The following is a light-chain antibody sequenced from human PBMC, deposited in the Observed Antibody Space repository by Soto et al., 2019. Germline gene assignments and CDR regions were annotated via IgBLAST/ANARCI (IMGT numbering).Light chain of an antibody. Sequence: EIVMTQSPSALSVSPGERATLSCRASQSVSSNLAWYQQKPGQAPRLLIYGASTRATGIPARFSGSGSGTEFTLPISSLQSEDFAVYYCQQYNTWPLTSGQGTK. V-gene: IGKV3-15*01. CDR3: QQYNTWPLT. CDR2: GAS. J-gene: IGKJ1*01. CDR1: QSVSSN.